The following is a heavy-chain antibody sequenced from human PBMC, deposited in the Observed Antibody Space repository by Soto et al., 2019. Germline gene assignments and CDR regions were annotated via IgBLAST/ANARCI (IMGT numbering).Heavy chain of an antibody. Sequence: QVQLVQSGAEVKKPGSSVKVSCKASGGTFSSYAISWVRQAPGQGLEWMGGIIPIFGKANYAQKFQGRVTIPADESTSTAYMELSSLRFEDTAVYYCATAGSGYYFCYFASWGQGTLVTVSS. CDR1: GGTFSSYA. J-gene: IGHJ4*02. V-gene: IGHV1-69*01. CDR2: IIPIFGKA. CDR3: ATAGSGYYFCYFAS. D-gene: IGHD3-22*01.